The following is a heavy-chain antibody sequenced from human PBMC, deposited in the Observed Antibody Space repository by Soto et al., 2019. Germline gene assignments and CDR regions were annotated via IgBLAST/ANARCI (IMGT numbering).Heavy chain of an antibody. CDR1: GGSISSSSYY. CDR2: IYYSGYT. V-gene: IGHV4-39*07. D-gene: IGHD3-22*01. Sequence: SETLSLTCTVSGGSISSSSYYWGWIRQPPGKGLEWIGSIYYSGYTYYNPSLKSRVTISVDTSKNQFSLKLSSVTAADTAVYYCAGAIVDYYDSSGSRPFDYWGQGTLVTVSS. CDR3: AGAIVDYYDSSGSRPFDY. J-gene: IGHJ4*02.